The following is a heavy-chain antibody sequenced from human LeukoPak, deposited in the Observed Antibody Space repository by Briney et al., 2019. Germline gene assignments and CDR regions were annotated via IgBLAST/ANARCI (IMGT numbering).Heavy chain of an antibody. Sequence: PRRSLRRSCSASGFTFSSYVMSWVSQAPGKGLEWVSGISVTGFDTFYSDSSKGRFTITRDNSNTSLSLQMNSLRAQDTAMYYRAKVDPATVTPGVLYYYYYMDVGNKRSTVTVS. CDR1: GFTFSSYV. CDR2: ISVTGFDT. CDR3: AKVDPATVTPGVLYYYYYMDV. D-gene: IGHD4-17*01. V-gene: IGHV3-23*01. J-gene: IGHJ6*03.